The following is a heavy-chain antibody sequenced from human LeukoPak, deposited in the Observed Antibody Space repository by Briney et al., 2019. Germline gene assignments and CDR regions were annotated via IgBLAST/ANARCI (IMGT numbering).Heavy chain of an antibody. V-gene: IGHV4-31*03. D-gene: IGHD4-17*01. CDR3: ARAEATVTTYGFDI. J-gene: IGHJ3*02. CDR1: GGSISSGGYY. CDR2: ICYSGST. Sequence: SQTLSLTCTVSGGSISSGGYYWSWIRQHPGKGLEWIAYICYSGSTYYNPSLRSRVTISVDTSKNHFSLKLSSVTAADTAVYYCARAEATVTTYGFDIWGQGTMVTVSS.